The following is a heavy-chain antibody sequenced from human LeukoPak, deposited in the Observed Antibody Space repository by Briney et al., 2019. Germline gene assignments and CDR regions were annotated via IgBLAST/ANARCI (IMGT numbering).Heavy chain of an antibody. Sequence: NTSETLSLTCTVSGVSISSYYWSWIRQPPGKGLEWIGYIDYRGTTNYNPSLKSRVTISVDPSKSQFSLRLSSVTAADTAVYYCARGWGYCSGGNCYFTYFDYWGQGALVTVSS. CDR1: GVSISSYY. CDR3: ARGWGYCSGGNCYFTYFDY. D-gene: IGHD2-15*01. CDR2: IDYRGTT. J-gene: IGHJ4*02. V-gene: IGHV4-59*01.